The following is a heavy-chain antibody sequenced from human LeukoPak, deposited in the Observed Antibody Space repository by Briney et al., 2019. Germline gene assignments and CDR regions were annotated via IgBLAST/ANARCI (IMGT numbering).Heavy chain of an antibody. D-gene: IGHD3-3*01. CDR3: AREPYYDFWSGYYSDYYGMDV. CDR2: IYYSGST. Sequence: SETLYLTCTVSGGSISSGDYYWSWIRQPPGKGLEWIGYIYYSGSTYYNPSLKSRVTISVDTSKNQFSLKLSSVTAVDTAVYYCAREPYYDFWSGYYSDYYGMDVWGQGTTVTVSS. V-gene: IGHV4-30-4*01. CDR1: GGSISSGDYY. J-gene: IGHJ6*02.